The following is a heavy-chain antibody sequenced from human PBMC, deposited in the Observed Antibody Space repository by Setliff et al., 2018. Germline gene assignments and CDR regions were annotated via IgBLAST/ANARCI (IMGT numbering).Heavy chain of an antibody. J-gene: IGHJ6*03. V-gene: IGHV4-61*09. CDR3: ARVSGFQYMDV. CDR2: YIYTSWST. Sequence: NPSETLSLTCTVSGGSLSSGPYYWTWVRQPAGKGLEWIGHIYIYTSWSTNYNPSLKSRVTISLDTSKNQFSLNLSSLTAADTAVYYCARVSGFQYMDVWGKGTTVTVSS. D-gene: IGHD3-3*01. CDR1: GGSLSSGPYY.